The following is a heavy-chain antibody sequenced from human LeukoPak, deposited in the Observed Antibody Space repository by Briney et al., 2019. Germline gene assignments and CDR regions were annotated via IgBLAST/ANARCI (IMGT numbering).Heavy chain of an antibody. D-gene: IGHD5-18*01. CDR2: INYSGST. V-gene: IGHV4-39*07. J-gene: IGHJ5*02. CDR1: GGSIISTTYY. Sequence: SETLSLTCIVSGGSIISTTYYWGWIRQPPGKGLEWIGSINYSGSTYYNPSLKSRVTISVDTSNNQFSLKMSSVTAADTAVYYCARDCCGYRSWFDPWGQGSLVTVSS. CDR3: ARDCCGYRSWFDP.